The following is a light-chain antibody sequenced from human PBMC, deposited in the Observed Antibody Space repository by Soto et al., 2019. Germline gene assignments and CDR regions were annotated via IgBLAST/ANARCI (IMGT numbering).Light chain of an antibody. J-gene: IGKJ1*01. CDR1: QGISNS. V-gene: IGKV1-9*01. CDR2: LAS. CDR3: QQLIRFPTK. Sequence: QLTQSPSSLSASVGDRVTITCRASQGISNSLAWYQQKPGKAPKLLMYLASTLQSGVPARFSGSGSGTNFTLTISSLQPEDFATYYCQQLIRFPTKFGQGTKVDIK.